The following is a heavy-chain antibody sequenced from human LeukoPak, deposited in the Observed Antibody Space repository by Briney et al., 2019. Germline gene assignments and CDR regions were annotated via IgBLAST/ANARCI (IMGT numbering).Heavy chain of an antibody. D-gene: IGHD6-19*01. CDR1: GGSFSGYY. J-gene: IGHJ4*02. V-gene: IGHV4-34*01. CDR2: INHSGST. CDR3: ARGPFAGYSSGWYRV. Sequence: PSETLSLTCAVYGGSFSGYYWSWIRQPPGKVLEWIGEINHSGSTNYNPSLKSRVTISVDTSKNQFSLKLSSVTAADTAVYYCARGPFAGYSSGWYRVWGQGTLVTVSS.